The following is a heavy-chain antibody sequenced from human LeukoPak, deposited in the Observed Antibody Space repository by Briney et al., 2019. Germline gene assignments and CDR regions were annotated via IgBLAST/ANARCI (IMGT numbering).Heavy chain of an antibody. CDR1: GFTFGNYG. Sequence: GGSLRLSCTGSGFTFGNYGMSWVRQAPRKGLEWVGLIRSKTYGGTVVYAASVKGRFTISRDDSKSIAYVQMNSLTTEDTAVYYCTSVYCSGGSCYPNLPDYWGQGTLVTVSS. V-gene: IGHV3-49*04. J-gene: IGHJ4*02. CDR3: TSVYCSGGSCYPNLPDY. D-gene: IGHD2-15*01. CDR2: IRSKTYGGTV.